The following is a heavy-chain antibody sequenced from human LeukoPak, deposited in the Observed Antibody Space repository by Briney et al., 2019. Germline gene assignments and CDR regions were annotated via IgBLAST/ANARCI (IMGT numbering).Heavy chain of an antibody. Sequence: ASVKVSCKASGGTFSSYAISWVRQAPGQGLEWMGGIIPIFGTANYAQKFQGRVTITTDESTSTAYMELSSPRSEDTAVYYCASASGSSLECPHWGQGTLVTVSS. J-gene: IGHJ4*02. V-gene: IGHV1-69*05. CDR2: IIPIFGTA. D-gene: IGHD3-3*01. CDR3: ASASGSSLECPH. CDR1: GGTFSSYA.